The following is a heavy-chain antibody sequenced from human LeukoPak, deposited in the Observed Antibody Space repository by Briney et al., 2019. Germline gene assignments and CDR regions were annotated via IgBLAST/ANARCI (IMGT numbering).Heavy chain of an antibody. D-gene: IGHD1-1*01. CDR1: GGSTSSYY. Sequence: PSETLSLTCTVSGGSTSSYYWSWIRQPPGKGLEWIGYIYYSGSTNYNPSLKSRVTISVDTSKNQFSLKLSSVTAADTAVYYCARHGVHYNPDFDYWGQGTLVTVSS. CDR3: ARHGVHYNPDFDY. V-gene: IGHV4-59*08. CDR2: IYYSGST. J-gene: IGHJ4*02.